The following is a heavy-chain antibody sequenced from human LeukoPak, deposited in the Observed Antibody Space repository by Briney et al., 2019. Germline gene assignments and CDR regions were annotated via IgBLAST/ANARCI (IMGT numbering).Heavy chain of an antibody. J-gene: IGHJ4*02. CDR3: AKPVLEDIVVVPAAFDY. CDR2: ISGSGGST. D-gene: IGHD2-2*01. Sequence: GGSLRLSCAASGFTFSSYAMSWVRQAPGKGLEWVSAISGSGGSTYYADSVKGRFTIFRDNSKNTLYLQMNSLRAEDTAVYYCAKPVLEDIVVVPAAFDYWGQGTLVTVSS. CDR1: GFTFSSYA. V-gene: IGHV3-23*01.